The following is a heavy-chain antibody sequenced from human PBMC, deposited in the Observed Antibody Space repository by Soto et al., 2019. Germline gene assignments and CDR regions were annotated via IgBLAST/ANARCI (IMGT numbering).Heavy chain of an antibody. CDR2: ISYDGSNK. CDR3: ARGPSSLTRFDY. D-gene: IGHD2-2*01. Sequence: ESGGGVVQPGRSLRLSCAASGFTFSSYAMHWVRQAPGKGLEWVAVISYDGSNKYYADSMKGRFTISRDNSKNTLYLQMNSLRAEDTAVYYCARGPSSLTRFDYWGQGTLVTVSS. CDR1: GFTFSSYA. J-gene: IGHJ4*02. V-gene: IGHV3-30-3*01.